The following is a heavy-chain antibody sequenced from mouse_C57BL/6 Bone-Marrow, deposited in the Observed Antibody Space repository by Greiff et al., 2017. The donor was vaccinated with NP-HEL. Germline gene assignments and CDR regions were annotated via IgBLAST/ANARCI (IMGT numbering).Heavy chain of an antibody. CDR2: ISNGGGST. J-gene: IGHJ3*01. V-gene: IGHV5-12*01. CDR1: GFTFSDYY. D-gene: IGHD1-1*01. Sequence: EVHLVESGGGLVQPGGSLKLSCAASGFTFSDYYMYWVRQTPEKRLEWVAYISNGGGSTYYPDTVKGRFTISRDNAKNTLYLQMSRLKSEDTAMYYCARPSDSYYYGSSYGFAYWGQGTLVTVSA. CDR3: ARPSDSYYYGSSYGFAY.